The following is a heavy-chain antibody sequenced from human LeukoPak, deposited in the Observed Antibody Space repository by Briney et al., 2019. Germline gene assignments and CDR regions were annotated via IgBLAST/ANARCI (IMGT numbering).Heavy chain of an antibody. J-gene: IGHJ4*02. Sequence: SVKVSCKASGGTFSSYAISWVRQTPGQGLEWMGGIIPIFGTANYAQKFQGRVTITADESTSTAYMELSSLRSEDTAVYYCAREHSSSWDQFDYWGQGTLVTVSS. D-gene: IGHD6-13*01. CDR3: AREHSSSWDQFDY. V-gene: IGHV1-69*13. CDR1: GGTFSSYA. CDR2: IIPIFGTA.